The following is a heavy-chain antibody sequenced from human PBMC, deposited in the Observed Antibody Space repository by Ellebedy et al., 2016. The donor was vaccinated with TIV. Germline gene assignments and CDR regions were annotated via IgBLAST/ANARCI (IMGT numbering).Heavy chain of an antibody. CDR2: ISAYNGNT. D-gene: IGHD1-14*01. CDR1: GYTFTSYG. CDR3: ARESNRENLDN. J-gene: IGHJ4*02. Sequence: ASVKVSCKASGYTFTSYGISWVRQAPGQGLEWMGWISAYNGNTNYAQKFQGRVTMTRNTSISTAYMDLTRLKSDDTAVYYCARESNRENLDNWGQGTLVTVSS. V-gene: IGHV1-18*01.